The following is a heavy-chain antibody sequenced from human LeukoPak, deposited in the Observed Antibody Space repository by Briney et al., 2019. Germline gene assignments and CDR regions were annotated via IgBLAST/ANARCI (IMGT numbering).Heavy chain of an antibody. J-gene: IGHJ3*02. V-gene: IGHV3-7*01. CDR2: IKQDGSEK. Sequence: GGSLRLSCAASGFTFSSYWMSWVRQAPGKGLEWVANIKQDGSEKYYVDSVKGRFTISRDNAKNSLYLQMNSLRAEDTAVYYCARFESPYYYDSSSPGAFDIWGQGTMVTVSS. D-gene: IGHD3-22*01. CDR3: ARFESPYYYDSSSPGAFDI. CDR1: GFTFSSYW.